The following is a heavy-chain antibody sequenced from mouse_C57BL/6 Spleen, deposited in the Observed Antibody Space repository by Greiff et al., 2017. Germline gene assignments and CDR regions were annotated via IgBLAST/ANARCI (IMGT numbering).Heavy chain of an antibody. J-gene: IGHJ4*01. Sequence: VQLQQPGAELVMPGASVKLSCKASGYTFTSYWMHWVKQRPGQGLEWIGEIDPSDSYTNYNQKFKGKSTLTVDKSSSTAYMQLSSLTSEDSAVYYCARGTVYDPYYYAMDYWGQGTSVTVSS. V-gene: IGHV1-69*01. CDR3: ARGTVYDPYYYAMDY. CDR1: GYTFTSYW. D-gene: IGHD2-3*01. CDR2: IDPSDSYT.